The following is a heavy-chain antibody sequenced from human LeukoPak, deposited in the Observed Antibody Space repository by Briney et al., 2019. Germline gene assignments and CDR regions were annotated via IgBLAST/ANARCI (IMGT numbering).Heavy chain of an antibody. D-gene: IGHD3-16*01. CDR2: IYYVGST. CDR3: ARGRVGVVGVGDDAFDI. V-gene: IGHV4-59*01. CDR1: GTSITSIC. J-gene: IGHJ3*02. Sequence: SQSLSPACTVSGTSITSICSGWIRQPPGKGLGWIGYIYYVGSTNYNPSLKTGVTMSVDTSKNQFSLKLSSVSSADTAVYYCARGRVGVVGVGDDAFDIWGQGTMVTVSS.